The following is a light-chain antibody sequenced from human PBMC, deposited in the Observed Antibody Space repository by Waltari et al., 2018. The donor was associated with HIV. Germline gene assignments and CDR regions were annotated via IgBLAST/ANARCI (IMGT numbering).Light chain of an antibody. CDR2: NNN. CDR1: SPNIGSNT. V-gene: IGLV1-44*01. Sequence: QSVLTQPPSASGTPGQRVTISCSGSSPNIGSNTVNWYQQLPGTAPKLLIYNNNQRPTGGPDRFSGSKSGTSASLAISGLQSEDESDYYCAAWDDSLNGVIFGGGTKLTVL. CDR3: AAWDDSLNGVI. J-gene: IGLJ2*01.